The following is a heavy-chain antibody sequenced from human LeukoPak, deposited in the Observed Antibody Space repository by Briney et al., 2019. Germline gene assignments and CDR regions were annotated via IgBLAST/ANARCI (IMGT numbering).Heavy chain of an antibody. CDR1: GGSISSYY. CDR3: ARGIVGTYYYGMDV. D-gene: IGHD1-1*01. CDR2: IYYSGST. J-gene: IGHJ6*02. Sequence: SETLSLTCTVSGGSISSYYWSWIRQPPGKGLEWIGYIYYSGSTNYNPSLKSRVTISVDTSKNQFSLKLSSVTAADTAVYYCARGIVGTYYYGMDVWGQGTTVTVSS. V-gene: IGHV4-59*01.